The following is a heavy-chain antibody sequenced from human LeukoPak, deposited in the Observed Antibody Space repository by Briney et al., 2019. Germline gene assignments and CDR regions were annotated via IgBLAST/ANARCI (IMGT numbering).Heavy chain of an antibody. V-gene: IGHV5-51*01. CDR3: ATSTRVLNFDQ. D-gene: IGHD5/OR15-5a*01. CDR2: VHPGDSET. J-gene: IGHJ4*02. Sequence: GESLNIACQGSGYTFTNYWIGWVRQMPGKGLEWMGIVHPGDSETRYSPSFQGQVTISADKSIRTAYLQRSSLKASDAALYYCATSTRVLNFDQWGQGTLVTVSS. CDR1: GYTFTNYW.